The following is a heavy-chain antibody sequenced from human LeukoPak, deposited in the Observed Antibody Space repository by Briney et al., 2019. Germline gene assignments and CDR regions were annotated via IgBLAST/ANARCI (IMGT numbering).Heavy chain of an antibody. CDR1: GFTFNTYG. CDR2: IRYDESDK. V-gene: IGHV3-30*02. Sequence: RAGGSLRLSCAASGFTFNTYGMHWVRQAPGKGPEWVAFIRYDESDKYYADSVKGRFTISRDIPKNTLYLQMNSLRAEDTAIYYCAKDKNGPCTITCRSEFDYWGQGTLVTASS. J-gene: IGHJ4*02. D-gene: IGHD2-8*01. CDR3: AKDKNGPCTITCRSEFDY.